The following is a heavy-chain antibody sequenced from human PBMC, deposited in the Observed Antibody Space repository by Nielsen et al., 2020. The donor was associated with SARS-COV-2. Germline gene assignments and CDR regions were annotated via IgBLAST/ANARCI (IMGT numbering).Heavy chain of an antibody. CDR3: ATVRVGY. V-gene: IGHV3-15*01. Sequence: GESLKISCVASGFTFTDAGMSWVRQAPGKGLEWVGRIKNKPDGETTDYAAPVKVRFTISRDDSKNTVYLQMNSLKTEDTAVYYCATVRVGYWGQGTLVTVSS. CDR2: IKNKPDGETT. J-gene: IGHJ4*02. CDR1: GFTFTDAG.